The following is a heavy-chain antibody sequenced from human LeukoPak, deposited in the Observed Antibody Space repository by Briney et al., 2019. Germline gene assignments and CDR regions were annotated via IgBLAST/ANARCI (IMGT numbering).Heavy chain of an antibody. V-gene: IGHV1-8*01. CDR1: GYTFTSYD. D-gene: IGHD6-19*01. Sequence: ASVKVSCKASGYTFTSYDINWVRQATGQGLEWMGWMNPNSGNTGYAQKFQGRVTMTRNTSISTAYMELSSLRSEDTAVYYCAKDPALSSGWYPPLGMDVWRQGTTVTVSS. CDR3: AKDPALSSGWYPPLGMDV. CDR2: MNPNSGNT. J-gene: IGHJ6*02.